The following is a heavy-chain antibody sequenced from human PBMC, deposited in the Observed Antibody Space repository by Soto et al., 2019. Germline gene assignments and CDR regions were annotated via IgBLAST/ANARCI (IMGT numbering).Heavy chain of an antibody. CDR3: ARDLNYGDYFDY. CDR1: GFTFSSYG. D-gene: IGHD4-17*01. V-gene: IGHV3-33*01. J-gene: IGHJ4*02. CDR2: IWYDGSNK. Sequence: GGSLRLSCAASGFTFSSYGMHWVRQAPGKGLEWVAVIWYDGSNKYYADSVKGRFTISRDNSKNTLYLQMNSLRAEDTAVYYCARDLNYGDYFDYWGQGTLVTVSS.